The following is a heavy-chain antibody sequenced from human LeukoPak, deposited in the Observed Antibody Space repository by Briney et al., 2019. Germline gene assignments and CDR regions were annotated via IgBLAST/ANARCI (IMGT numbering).Heavy chain of an antibody. CDR3: ARPGYTAAYDL. Sequence: PGGSLRLSCAASGFTFSTYWMTWVRQAPGKGLEWVANMKGDGSEIHYVDSVKGRFTISRDNAKNSLYLQMNSLGAEDTAVYYCARPGYTAAYDLWGQGTMVTVSS. V-gene: IGHV3-7*01. D-gene: IGHD3-9*01. CDR2: MKGDGSEI. J-gene: IGHJ3*01. CDR1: GFTFSTYW.